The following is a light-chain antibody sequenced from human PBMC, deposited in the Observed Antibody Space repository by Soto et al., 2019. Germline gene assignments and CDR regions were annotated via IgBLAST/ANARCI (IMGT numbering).Light chain of an antibody. CDR2: DVS. V-gene: IGKV1-5*01. CDR3: QHTTDFT. J-gene: IGKJ2*01. CDR1: SSSKW. Sequence: DIQMTQSPSTRAASVGDTVTMTCRSSSKWLAWYQKKPGKAPKLLIYDVSNLERGVPPRFSGSTSGAESTLTITGLQPDDLGTYYCQHTTDFTFGQGTKVEIK.